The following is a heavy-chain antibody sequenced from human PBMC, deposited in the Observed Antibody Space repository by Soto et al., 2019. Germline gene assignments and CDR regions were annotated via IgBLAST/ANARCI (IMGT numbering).Heavy chain of an antibody. CDR2: ISAYNGNT. CDR1: GYTFTSYG. D-gene: IGHD6-13*01. V-gene: IGHV1-18*04. Sequence: ASVKVSCKASGYTFTSYGISWVRQAPGQGLEWMGWISAYNGNTNYAQKLQGRVNMTTDTSTSTAYMELRSLRSDDTAVYYCARDIAAHGGVDYGMDVWGKGPPITVSS. CDR3: ARDIAAHGGVDYGMDV. J-gene: IGHJ6*04.